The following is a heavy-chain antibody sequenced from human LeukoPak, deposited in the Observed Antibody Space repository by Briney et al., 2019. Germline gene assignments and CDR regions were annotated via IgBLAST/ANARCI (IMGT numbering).Heavy chain of an antibody. Sequence: GGSLRLSCAASGFTVSSNYMSWVRQAPGKGLEWVSVIYSGGTTYYADSVKGRFTISRDNSKNTLYLQMNSLRVEDTAVYYCARVPAGPPYHYMNVWGKGTTVTVSS. CDR3: ARVPAGPPYHYMNV. J-gene: IGHJ6*03. V-gene: IGHV3-53*01. CDR2: IYSGGTT. CDR1: GFTVSSNY.